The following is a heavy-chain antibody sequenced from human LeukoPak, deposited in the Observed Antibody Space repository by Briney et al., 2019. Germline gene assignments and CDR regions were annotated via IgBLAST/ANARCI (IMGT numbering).Heavy chain of an antibody. CDR1: GGSIRSSYYY. CDR3: ARGRVGSSGWYNYYYYYGMDV. J-gene: IGHJ6*02. Sequence: SETLSLTCTVSGGSIRSSYYYWGWIRQPPGKGLEWIGSIYDSGSTYYNPSLKSRVTISVDTSKNQFSLKLNSVTAADTAVYYCARGRVGSSGWYNYYYYYGMDVWGQGTTVTVSS. D-gene: IGHD6-19*01. CDR2: IYDSGST. V-gene: IGHV4-39*01.